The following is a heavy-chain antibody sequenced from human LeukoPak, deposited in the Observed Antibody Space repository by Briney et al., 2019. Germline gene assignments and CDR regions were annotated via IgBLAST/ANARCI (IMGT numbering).Heavy chain of an antibody. CDR2: ISGSGGST. CDR3: AKAGPPGYSYGHFDY. D-gene: IGHD5-18*01. Sequence: GGSLRLSCAASGFTFSTDAMSWVRQAPGKGLEWVSAISGSGGSTYYADSVKGRFTISRDNSKNTLYLQMNSLRAEDTAVYYCAKAGPPGYSYGHFDYWGQGTLVTVSS. V-gene: IGHV3-23*01. J-gene: IGHJ4*02. CDR1: GFTFSTDA.